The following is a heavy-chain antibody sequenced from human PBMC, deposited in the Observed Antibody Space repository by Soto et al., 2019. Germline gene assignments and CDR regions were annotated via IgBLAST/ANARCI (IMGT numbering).Heavy chain of an antibody. CDR3: ARGYCSGGSCRSPTYNWFDP. Sequence: KPSETLSLTCTVSGGSISSYYWSWIRQPPGKGLEWIGYIYYSGSTNYNPSLKSRVTISVDTSKNQSSLKLSSVTAADTAVYYCARGYCSGGSCRSPTYNWFDPWGQGTLVTVSS. CDR2: IYYSGST. J-gene: IGHJ5*02. CDR1: GGSISSYY. V-gene: IGHV4-59*01. D-gene: IGHD2-15*01.